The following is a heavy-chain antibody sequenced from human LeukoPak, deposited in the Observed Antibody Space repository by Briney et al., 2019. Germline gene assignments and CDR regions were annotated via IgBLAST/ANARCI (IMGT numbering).Heavy chain of an antibody. CDR3: ARDVSSSWYQGAFDI. Sequence: GGSLRLSCAASGFSFSSYSMNWVRQAPGKGLEWVSSISSSSSYIYYADSVKGRFTISRDNAKNSLYLQMNSLRAEDTAVYYCARDVSSSWYQGAFDIWGQGTMVTVSS. J-gene: IGHJ3*02. D-gene: IGHD6-13*01. V-gene: IGHV3-21*01. CDR2: ISSSSSYI. CDR1: GFSFSSYS.